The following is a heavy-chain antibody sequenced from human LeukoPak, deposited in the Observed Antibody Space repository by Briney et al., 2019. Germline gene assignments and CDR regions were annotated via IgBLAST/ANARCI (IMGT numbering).Heavy chain of an antibody. Sequence: SETLSLTCTVSGGSISSSSYYWGWIRRPPGKGLEWIGSIYYSGSTYYNPSLKSRVTISVDTSKNQFSLKLSSVTAADTAVYYCARTLDYYDDYWGQGTLVTVSS. V-gene: IGHV4-39*01. D-gene: IGHD3-22*01. CDR1: GGSISSSSYY. J-gene: IGHJ4*02. CDR3: ARTLDYYDDY. CDR2: IYYSGST.